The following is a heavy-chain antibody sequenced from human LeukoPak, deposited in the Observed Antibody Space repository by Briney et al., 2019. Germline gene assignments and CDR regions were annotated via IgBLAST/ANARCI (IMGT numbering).Heavy chain of an antibody. J-gene: IGHJ4*02. V-gene: IGHV4-59*11. CDR1: GGSISSHY. D-gene: IGHD5-24*01. CDR3: TRDRRDGYNYVDI. CDR2: ISYSGST. Sequence: PSETLSLTCTVSGGSISSHYWSWIRQPPGKGLEWIGYISYSGSTNYNPSLKSRVTMSVGTSKNQFSLKLSSVTAADTAVYYCTRDRRDGYNYVDIWGQGTLVTVSS.